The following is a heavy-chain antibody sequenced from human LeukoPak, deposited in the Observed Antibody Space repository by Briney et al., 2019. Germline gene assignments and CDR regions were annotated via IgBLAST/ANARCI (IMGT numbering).Heavy chain of an antibody. D-gene: IGHD3-3*01. CDR1: GFTFSSYG. V-gene: IGHV3-30*02. CDR3: ATDDFWSGYPMGSTTGFDP. J-gene: IGHJ5*02. CDR2: IRYDGSNK. Sequence: PGGSLRLSCAASGFTFSSYGMHWVRQAPDKGLEWVAFIRYDGSNKYYADSVKGRFTISRDNSKNTLYLQMNSLRAEDTAVYYCATDDFWSGYPMGSTTGFDPWGQGTLVTVSS.